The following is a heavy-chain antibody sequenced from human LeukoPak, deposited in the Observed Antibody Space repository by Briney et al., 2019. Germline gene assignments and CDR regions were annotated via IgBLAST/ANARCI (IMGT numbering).Heavy chain of an antibody. CDR3: ARGRDSSGWDHWYFDL. V-gene: IGHV4-59*01. D-gene: IGHD6-19*01. CDR2: IYYSGST. Sequence: SETLSLTCTVSGGSISSYYWSWIWQPPGKGLEWIGYIYYSGSTNYNPSLKSRVTISVDTSKNQFSLKLSSVTAADTAVYYCARGRDSSGWDHWYFDLWGRGTLVTVSS. J-gene: IGHJ2*01. CDR1: GGSISSYY.